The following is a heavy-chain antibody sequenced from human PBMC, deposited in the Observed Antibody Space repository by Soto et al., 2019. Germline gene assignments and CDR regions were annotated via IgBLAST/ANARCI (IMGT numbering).Heavy chain of an antibody. Sequence: QVQLVQSGAEVKKPGSSVKVSCEASGGTFSSYPINWVRQAPGQGLEWMGGIIPFFGTSNYAQKVQGRVTITADDSTSTAYMELRSLRSADTAVYYCARVGHITNYGMAVWGQGTTVTVSS. CDR2: IIPFFGTS. CDR3: ARVGHITNYGMAV. V-gene: IGHV1-69*01. J-gene: IGHJ6*02. D-gene: IGHD1-26*01. CDR1: GGTFSSYP.